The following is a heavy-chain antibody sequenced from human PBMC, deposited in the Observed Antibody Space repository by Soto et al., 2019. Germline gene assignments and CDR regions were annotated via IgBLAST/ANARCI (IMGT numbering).Heavy chain of an antibody. CDR1: SGSISSYY. V-gene: IGHV4-59*12. D-gene: IGHD3-22*01. J-gene: IGHJ4*02. Sequence: SETLSLTCSVSSGSISSYYWSWIRQPPQKGLEWIGYIFHRGSTTYNPSLKSRVTISTDASRKYFSLRLNSVTAADSAVYYCARGRNSRDMDYWGQGIRVTVSS. CDR3: ARGRNSRDMDY. CDR2: IFHRGST.